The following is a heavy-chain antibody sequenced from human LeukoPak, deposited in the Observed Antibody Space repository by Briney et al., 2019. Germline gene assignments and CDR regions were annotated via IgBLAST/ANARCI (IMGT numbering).Heavy chain of an antibody. CDR3: AREIGFRTDFDY. CDR1: GASITTTLYY. V-gene: IGHV4-39*02. CDR2: IYYSGST. D-gene: IGHD3-10*01. Sequence: SETLSLTCTVSGASITTTLYYWVWARQSPGKGLEWIGSIYYSGSTYYNPSLKSRVTISVDTSKNQFSLKLSSVTAADTAVYYCAREIGFRTDFDYWGQGTLVTVSS. J-gene: IGHJ4*02.